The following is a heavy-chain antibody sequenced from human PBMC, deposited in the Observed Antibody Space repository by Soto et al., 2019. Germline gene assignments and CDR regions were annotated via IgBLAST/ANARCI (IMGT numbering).Heavy chain of an antibody. CDR3: ARGVDDSSGYF. J-gene: IGHJ4*02. Sequence: SETLSLTCAVYGGSFSGYYWSWIRQPPGKGLEWIGEINHSGSTNYNPSLKSRVTISVDTSKNQFSLKLSSVTAADTAVYYCARGVDDSSGYFWGQGTLVTVSS. CDR2: INHSGST. CDR1: GGSFSGYY. V-gene: IGHV4-34*01. D-gene: IGHD3-22*01.